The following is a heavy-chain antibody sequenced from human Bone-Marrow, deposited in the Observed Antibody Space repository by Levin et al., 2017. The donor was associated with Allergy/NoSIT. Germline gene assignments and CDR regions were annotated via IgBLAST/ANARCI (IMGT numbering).Heavy chain of an antibody. D-gene: IGHD5-12*01. CDR2: ISHDGAYQ. CDR3: ARVSGLSGYDLAH. J-gene: IGHJ4*01. V-gene: IGHV3-33*05. CDR1: GFALSPYV. Sequence: GESLKISCVGSGFALSPYVVHWVRQGPGKGLEWVAFISHDGAYQEYANSVKGRFTVSRENSKNTIFLQMNSLRVQDTGVYFCARVSGLSGYDLAHWGHGTHVAVSS.